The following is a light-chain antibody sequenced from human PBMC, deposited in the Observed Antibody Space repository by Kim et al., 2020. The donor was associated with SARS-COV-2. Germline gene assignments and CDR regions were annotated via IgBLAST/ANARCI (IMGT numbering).Light chain of an antibody. Sequence: EIVLTQSPGTLSLSPGERATLSCRASQSVSRSSVAWYQRKPGQAPRLLIYDASTRATGIPDRFSGSGSGTDFTLTISRLEPEDSAVYLWQQYGTLITFGGGTKVDIK. CDR1: QSVSRSS. CDR2: DAS. CDR3: QQYGTLIT. J-gene: IGKJ4*01. V-gene: IGKV3-20*01.